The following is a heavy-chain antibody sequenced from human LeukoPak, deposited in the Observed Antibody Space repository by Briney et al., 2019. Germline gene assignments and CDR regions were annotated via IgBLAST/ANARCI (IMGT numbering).Heavy chain of an antibody. CDR3: ARDLGGYGDSGTNFDY. J-gene: IGHJ4*02. Sequence: PGGSLRLSCAASGFTFSSYSMNWVRQAPGKGLEWVSAISTSSIYIYYADSVKGRFTISRHNAKKSLYLQMNGLRAEDTAVHYCARDLGGYGDSGTNFDYWGQGTLVTVSS. V-gene: IGHV3-21*01. CDR2: ISTSSIYI. D-gene: IGHD4-17*01. CDR1: GFTFSSYS.